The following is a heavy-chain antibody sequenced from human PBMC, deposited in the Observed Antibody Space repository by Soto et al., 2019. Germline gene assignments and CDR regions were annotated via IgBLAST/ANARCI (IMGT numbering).Heavy chain of an antibody. CDR2: ISAYNGNT. J-gene: IGHJ4*02. Sequence: QVQLVQSGPEVKKPGASVMLSCKASGYTFTTYGVRWVRQAPGLGLEWMGWISAYNGNTNYAQKFHGRVTTTTAASANTAYLELRSLRSDDTALYYCARQEGHIEPMIGEFDFWGQGTLVTVSS. CDR1: GYTFTTYG. CDR3: ARQEGHIEPMIGEFDF. V-gene: IGHV1-18*01. D-gene: IGHD3-10*02.